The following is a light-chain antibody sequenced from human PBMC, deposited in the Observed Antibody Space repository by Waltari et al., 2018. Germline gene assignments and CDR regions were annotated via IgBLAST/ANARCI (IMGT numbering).Light chain of an antibody. J-gene: IGKJ4*02. CDR1: QSVSRA. Sequence: EIVLPRSPGSLSSSPGERVTSSCRASQSVSRALAWYQQKPGQAPRLLIFGASNRATGIPDRFSGSGSETDFSLTISRLEPEDFAVYYCQHYVSLPATFGGGTKVEIK. CDR3: QHYVSLPAT. V-gene: IGKV3-20*01. CDR2: GAS.